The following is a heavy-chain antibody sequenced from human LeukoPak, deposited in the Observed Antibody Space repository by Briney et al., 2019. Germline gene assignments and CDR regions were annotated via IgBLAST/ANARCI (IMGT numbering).Heavy chain of an antibody. CDR2: ISSSSSYI. CDR1: GFTFSSYS. V-gene: IGHV3-21*01. CDR3: ARDPGAPLYYYYMDV. Sequence: GSLRLSCAASGFTFSSYSMNWVRQAPGKGLERVSSISSSSSYIYYADSVKGRFTISRDNAKNSLYLQMNSLRAEDTAVYYCARDPGAPLYYYYMDVWGKGTTVTVSS. D-gene: IGHD1-26*01. J-gene: IGHJ6*03.